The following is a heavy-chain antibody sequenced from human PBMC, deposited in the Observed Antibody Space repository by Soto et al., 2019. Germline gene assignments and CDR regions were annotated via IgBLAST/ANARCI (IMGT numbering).Heavy chain of an antibody. CDR3: ATRSSGGSGDYFDY. Sequence: PSETLSLTCTVSGGSISSSSYYWGWIRQPPGKGLEWIGSIYYSGSTYYNPSLKSRVTISVDTSKNQFSLKLSSVTAEDTAVYYCATRSSGGSGDYFDYWGQGNLVTVSS. V-gene: IGHV4-39*01. D-gene: IGHD2-15*01. CDR2: IYYSGST. CDR1: GGSISSSSYY. J-gene: IGHJ4*02.